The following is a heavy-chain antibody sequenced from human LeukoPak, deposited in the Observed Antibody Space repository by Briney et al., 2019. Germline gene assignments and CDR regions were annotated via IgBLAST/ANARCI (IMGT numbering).Heavy chain of an antibody. V-gene: IGHV4-34*01. CDR2: INHSGST. J-gene: IGHJ4*02. Sequence: PSETLSLTCAVYGGSFSGYYWSWIRQPPGKGLEWIGEINHSGSTNYNPSLKSRVTISVDTPKNQFSLKLSSVTAADTAVYYCARGNYYGSGSYYNNRPHFDYWGQGTLVTVSS. CDR3: ARGNYYGSGSYYNNRPHFDY. D-gene: IGHD3-10*01. CDR1: GGSFSGYY.